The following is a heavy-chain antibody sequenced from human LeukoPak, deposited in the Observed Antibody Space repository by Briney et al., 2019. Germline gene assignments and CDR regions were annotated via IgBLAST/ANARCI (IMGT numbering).Heavy chain of an antibody. CDR2: IYSSGST. CDR1: GGSISSGTYY. J-gene: IGHJ3*02. D-gene: IGHD4-17*01. V-gene: IGHV4-61*02. Sequence: SQTLSLTCTVSGGSISSGTYYWSWIRQPAGRGLECIGRIYSSGSTCYNPSLESRVTISVDTSKNRFSLKLSSVTAADTAVYYCAIHDYGDRDAFDIWGQGTMVTVSS. CDR3: AIHDYGDRDAFDI.